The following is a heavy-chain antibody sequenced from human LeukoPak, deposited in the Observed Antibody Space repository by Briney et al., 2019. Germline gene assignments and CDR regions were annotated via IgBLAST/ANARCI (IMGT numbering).Heavy chain of an antibody. Sequence: SSETLSLTCAVYGGSFSGYYWGWIRQPPGKGLEWIGSIYYRGSTYYNPSLKSRVTISLDTSKDQFSLKLSSVTAADTAVYYCARSRWLSDPYFDYWGQGTLVTVSS. D-gene: IGHD3-22*01. J-gene: IGHJ4*02. CDR3: ARSRWLSDPYFDY. CDR1: GGSFSGYY. V-gene: IGHV4-34*01. CDR2: IYYRGST.